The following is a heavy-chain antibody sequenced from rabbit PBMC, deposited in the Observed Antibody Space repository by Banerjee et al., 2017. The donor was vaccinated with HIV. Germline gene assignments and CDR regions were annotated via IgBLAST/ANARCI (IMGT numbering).Heavy chain of an antibody. V-gene: IGHV1S40*01. D-gene: IGHD8-1*01. Sequence: QSLEESGGDLVKPGASLTLTCTASGFSFSNNDYMCWVRQAPGKGLEWIACIDSGNIDWIWCATWAKGRFTISKTSSTTVTLQMTSLTAADTATYFCAREYAGISYAFDLWGPGTLVTVS. CDR3: AREYAGISYAFDL. J-gene: IGHJ2*01. CDR2: IDSGNIDWI. CDR1: GFSFSNNDY.